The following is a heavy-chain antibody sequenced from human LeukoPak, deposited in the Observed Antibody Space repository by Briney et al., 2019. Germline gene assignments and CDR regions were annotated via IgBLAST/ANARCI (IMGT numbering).Heavy chain of an antibody. D-gene: IGHD3-22*01. V-gene: IGHV3-7*01. CDR1: GFTFSIYW. Sequence: PGGSLRLSCAASGFTFSIYWMSWVRQAPGKGLEWVANIKQDGSEKYYVDSVKGRFTISRDNAKNSLYLQMNSLRAEDTAVYYCARARPATITMIVVVIAGYYFDYWGQGTLVTVSS. CDR2: IKQDGSEK. CDR3: ARARPATITMIVVVIAGYYFDY. J-gene: IGHJ4*02.